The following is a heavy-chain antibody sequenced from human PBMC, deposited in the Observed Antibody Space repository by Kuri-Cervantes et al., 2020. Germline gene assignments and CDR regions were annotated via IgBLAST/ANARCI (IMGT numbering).Heavy chain of an antibody. CDR2: IYYSGST. Sequence: SETLSLTCTVSGGSISSSSYYWGWIRQPPGKGLEWIGSIYYSGSTYYNPSLKSRVTISVDTSKNQFSLKLSSVTAADTAVYYCARKLHYWYLDLWGRGTLVTVSS. V-gene: IGHV4-39*07. CDR1: GGSISSSSYY. J-gene: IGHJ2*01. CDR3: ARKLHYWYLDL. D-gene: IGHD1-26*01.